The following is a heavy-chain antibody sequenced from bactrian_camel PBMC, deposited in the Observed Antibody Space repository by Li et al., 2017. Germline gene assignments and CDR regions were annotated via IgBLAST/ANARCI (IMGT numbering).Heavy chain of an antibody. CDR1: GFTFSSYG. Sequence: VQLVESGGALVQPGGSLRLSCAASGFTFSSYGMTWVRQAPGKGLEWVSAISWSGDSTNYADSVKGRFTISRDNAKNTVYLQMNGLKPEDTAVYYCAARYYLAYEGDYNYWGRGTQVTVS. V-gene: IGHV3S40*01. CDR3: AARYYLAYEGDYNY. CDR2: ISWSGDST. J-gene: IGHJ4*01. D-gene: IGHD2*01.